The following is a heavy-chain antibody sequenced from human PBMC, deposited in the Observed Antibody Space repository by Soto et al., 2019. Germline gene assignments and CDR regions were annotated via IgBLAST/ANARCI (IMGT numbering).Heavy chain of an antibody. D-gene: IGHD3-10*01. V-gene: IGHV3-7*01. J-gene: IGHJ3*02. Sequence: EVQLVESGGGLVQPGGSLRLSCAASGFTFSSYWMSWVRQAPGKGLEWVANIKQDGSEKYYVDSVKGRFTISRENAKNSLYLQMNSLRAEDTAVYYCAREVLWFEEPNGLDAFDIWGQGTMVTVSS. CDR3: AREVLWFEEPNGLDAFDI. CDR2: IKQDGSEK. CDR1: GFTFSSYW.